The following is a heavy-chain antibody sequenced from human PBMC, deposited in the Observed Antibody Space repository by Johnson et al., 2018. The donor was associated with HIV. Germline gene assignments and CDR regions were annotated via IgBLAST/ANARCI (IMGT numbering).Heavy chain of an antibody. CDR1: GFTFSSYG. J-gene: IGHJ3*02. CDR3: VRGGLSSGLDAFDM. CDR2: IWYDGSNK. V-gene: IGHV3-33*01. D-gene: IGHD2/OR15-2a*01. Sequence: QVQLVESGGGVVQPGRSLRLSCAASGFTFSSYGMHWVRQAPGKGLEWVALIWYDGSNKYYADSVKGRFTISRDNSKNSLYLQMNSLRAGDTAVYYCVRGGLSSGLDAFDMWGQGTMVTVSS.